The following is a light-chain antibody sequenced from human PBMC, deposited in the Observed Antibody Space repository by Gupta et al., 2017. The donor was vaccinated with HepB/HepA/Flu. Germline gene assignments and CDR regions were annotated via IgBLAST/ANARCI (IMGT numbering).Light chain of an antibody. CDR3: VTDDSSLASFV. Sequence: QSLFTQPPSVSAAPGQKVTISCTGSSSSYANRYVSWSQQLPGTAPILLIYDNNQRPSGIPDRFSGSNSGTTATLDNTGLQYGEEADYYCVTDDSSLASFVFGGGTKSTVL. V-gene: IGLV1-51*01. CDR2: DNN. J-gene: IGLJ1*01. CDR1: SSSYANRY.